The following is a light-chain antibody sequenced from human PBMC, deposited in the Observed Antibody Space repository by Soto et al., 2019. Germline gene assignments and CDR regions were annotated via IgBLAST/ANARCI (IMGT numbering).Light chain of an antibody. CDR2: LAS. CDR1: QSLLHINGYNY. Sequence: DVVMTHSPLSLPVTPGEPASISCRSSQSLLHINGYNYLAWFLQKAGQSPQLLIYLASSRASGVPDRSSGSGSGTDFTLEISSVEAEDVGIYYCMQLLHPPLTFGGGTKVDIK. J-gene: IGKJ4*01. CDR3: MQLLHPPLT. V-gene: IGKV2-28*01.